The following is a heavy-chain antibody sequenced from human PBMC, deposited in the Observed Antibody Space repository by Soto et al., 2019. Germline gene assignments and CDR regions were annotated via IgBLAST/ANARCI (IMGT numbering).Heavy chain of an antibody. D-gene: IGHD3-22*01. CDR1: GGSISSGGYY. V-gene: IGHV4-31*03. Sequence: QVQLQESGPGLVKPSQTLSLTCTVSGGSISSGGYYWSWIRQHPGKGLEWIGYIYYSGSTYYNPSLTSRVTIAVDTSKHQCSLKLSSVTAADTAVYYCARTYDSSGFMEVWGQGTTVTVSS. J-gene: IGHJ6*02. CDR2: IYYSGST. CDR3: ARTYDSSGFMEV.